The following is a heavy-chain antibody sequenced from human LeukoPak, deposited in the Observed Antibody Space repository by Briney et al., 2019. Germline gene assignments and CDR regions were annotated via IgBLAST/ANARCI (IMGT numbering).Heavy chain of an antibody. CDR2: IKQDGGEK. Sequence: AGGSLRLSCAASGFAFSSYAMSWVRQAPGKGLEWVANIKQDGGEKYYVDSVKGRFTISRDNSKNTLYLQMNRLRAEDTAVYYCARDPGLPNGMDVWGQGTTVTVSS. CDR1: GFAFSSYA. CDR3: ARDPGLPNGMDV. V-gene: IGHV3-7*05. D-gene: IGHD5-18*01. J-gene: IGHJ6*02.